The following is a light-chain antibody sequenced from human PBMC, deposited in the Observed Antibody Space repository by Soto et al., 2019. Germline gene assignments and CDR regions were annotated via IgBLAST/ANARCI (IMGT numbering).Light chain of an antibody. CDR2: GSS. Sequence: EIVMTQSPATLSLSPGERATLSCRASQSVGSNLSWYQQKPGQAPRLLIYGSSTTATGIPARFSGSGSETEFTLTISSLQSEDFAVYFCQQYNNWPPYTFGQGTKLEMK. V-gene: IGKV3-15*01. CDR3: QQYNNWPPYT. J-gene: IGKJ2*01. CDR1: QSVGSN.